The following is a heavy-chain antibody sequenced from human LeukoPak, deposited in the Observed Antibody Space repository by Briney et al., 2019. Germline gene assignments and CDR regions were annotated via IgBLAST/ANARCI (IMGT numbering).Heavy chain of an antibody. CDR1: GGSISSYY. V-gene: IGHV4-59*01. J-gene: IGHJ5*02. CDR3: AREFGEIVVVVAASTRPGIFDP. Sequence: SETLSLTCTVSGGSISSYYWSWIRQPPGKGLEWIGYIYYSGSTNYNPSLKSRVTISVDTSKNQFSLKLSSVTAADTAVYYCAREFGEIVVVVAASTRPGIFDPWGQGTLVTVSS. CDR2: IYYSGST. D-gene: IGHD2-15*01.